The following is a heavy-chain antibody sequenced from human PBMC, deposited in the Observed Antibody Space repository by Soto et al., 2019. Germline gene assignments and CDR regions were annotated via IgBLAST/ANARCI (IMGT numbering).Heavy chain of an antibody. J-gene: IGHJ6*02. D-gene: IGHD2-15*01. V-gene: IGHV1-69*13. CDR2: IIPIFGTA. Sequence: SVKVSCKASGGTFSSYAISWVRQAPGQGLEWMGGIIPIFGTANYAQKFQGRVTITADESTSTAYMELSSLRSEDTAVYYCARDGYCSGGSCYDYYYGMDVWGQGTTVTVSS. CDR1: GGTFSSYA. CDR3: ARDGYCSGGSCYDYYYGMDV.